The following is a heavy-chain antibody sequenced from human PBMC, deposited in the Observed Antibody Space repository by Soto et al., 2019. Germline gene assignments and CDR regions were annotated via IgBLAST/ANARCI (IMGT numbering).Heavy chain of an antibody. V-gene: IGHV3-23*01. J-gene: IGHJ5*02. CDR1: GFTFSNYA. D-gene: IGHD1-26*01. Sequence: GGSLRLSCAASGFTFSNYAMNWVRQAPGKGLEWVSGISGNSGFTYYTDSVKGRFTISRDNSKNTLFLQMNALRDEDTAIYHSPKPGRFYVPRSPFDPWGRGIVVTVSS. CDR2: ISGNSGFT. CDR3: PKPGRFYVPRSPFDP.